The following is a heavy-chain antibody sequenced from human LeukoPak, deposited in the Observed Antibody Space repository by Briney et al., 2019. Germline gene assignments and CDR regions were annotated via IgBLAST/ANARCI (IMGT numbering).Heavy chain of an antibody. Sequence: PGGSLRLSCAASGFTFSAYAMNWVRQAPGKGLEWVSSISTTISYTYYADSVKGRFTISRDNAKNSLYLQMNSLRAEDTALYYCASRPPDDAFDIWGQGTMVTVSS. V-gene: IGHV3-21*04. J-gene: IGHJ3*02. CDR2: ISTTISYT. CDR1: GFTFSAYA. CDR3: ASRPPDDAFDI.